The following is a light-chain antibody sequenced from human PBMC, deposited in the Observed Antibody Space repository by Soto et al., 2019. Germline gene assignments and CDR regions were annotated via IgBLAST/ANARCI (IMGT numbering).Light chain of an antibody. V-gene: IGKV1-27*01. CDR2: AAS. J-gene: IGKJ1*01. Sequence: DIQVTQSPPSLSASVGDRVTITCRASRDIDNSLAWYQQVPGKAPKLLIYAASTLQSGVPSRFRGSGSGTSSIPTITSLQPEDVATYYCQKYNKAPWIFGQGTKVEV. CDR3: QKYNKAPWI. CDR1: RDIDNS.